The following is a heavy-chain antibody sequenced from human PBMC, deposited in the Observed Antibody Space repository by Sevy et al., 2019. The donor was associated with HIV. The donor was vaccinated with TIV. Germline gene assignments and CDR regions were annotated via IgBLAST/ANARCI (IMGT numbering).Heavy chain of an antibody. Sequence: GGSLRLSCTAAGFTFSSYEMNWVRQAPGKGLEWVSSIVNSGSTVYYADSVKGRFTISRDNAKNSLFLQMNSLRAEDTAVYYCARGPDYYYDSSAFFEYWGQGTLVTVSS. J-gene: IGHJ4*02. CDR1: GFTFSSYE. CDR2: IVNSGSTV. D-gene: IGHD3-22*01. CDR3: ARGPDYYYDSSAFFEY. V-gene: IGHV3-48*03.